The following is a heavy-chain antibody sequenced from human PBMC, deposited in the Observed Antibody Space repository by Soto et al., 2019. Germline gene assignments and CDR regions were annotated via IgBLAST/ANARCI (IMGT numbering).Heavy chain of an antibody. Sequence: QMQLVQSGPEVKKPGTSVKVSCKASGFTFTSSAVQWVRQARGQRLEWMGWIVDGSGNTNYAQKIQERVTITRDMATSTAYMELSRLRTEDTAVYYCAADKGTIFGVVLGDYSGMEVWGQGTTVTVSS. CDR3: AADKGTIFGVVLGDYSGMEV. J-gene: IGHJ6*02. D-gene: IGHD3-3*02. V-gene: IGHV1-58*01. CDR2: IVDGSGNT. CDR1: GFTFTSSA.